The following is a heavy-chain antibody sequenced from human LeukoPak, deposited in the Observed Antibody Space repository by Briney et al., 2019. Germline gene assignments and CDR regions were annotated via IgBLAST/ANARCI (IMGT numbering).Heavy chain of an antibody. CDR3: ARDLPPNYYESSGQPEGFDY. CDR1: GGSISTYF. D-gene: IGHD3-22*01. V-gene: IGHV4-59*12. CDR2: IYYSGSF. J-gene: IGHJ4*02. Sequence: SETLSLTCTVSGGSISTYFWSWIRQPPGKGLEWIGYIYYSGSFNYNPSLKSRVTISVDTSKNQFSLKLSSVTAADTAVYYCARDLPPNYYESSGQPEGFDYWGQGTLVTVSS.